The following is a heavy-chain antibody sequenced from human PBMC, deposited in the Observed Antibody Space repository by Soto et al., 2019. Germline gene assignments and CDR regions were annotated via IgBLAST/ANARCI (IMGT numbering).Heavy chain of an antibody. Sequence: EVQLLESGGGLVQPGGSLRLSCAASGFTFSSYAMSWVRQAPGKGLEWVSAISGSGGSTYYADSVKGRFTISRDNSKNTLHLPMTSLRAEDTAVYYCAKENGYSSSWCEFDYWGQGTLVTVSS. CDR3: AKENGYSSSWCEFDY. D-gene: IGHD6-13*01. CDR2: ISGSGGST. CDR1: GFTFSSYA. J-gene: IGHJ4*02. V-gene: IGHV3-23*01.